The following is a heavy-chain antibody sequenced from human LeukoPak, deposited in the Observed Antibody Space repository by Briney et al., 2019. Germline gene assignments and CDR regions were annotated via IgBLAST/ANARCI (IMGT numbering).Heavy chain of an antibody. CDR2: IYSSGSA. CDR1: GGSISSYY. J-gene: IGHJ4*02. Sequence: SETLSLTCSVSGGSISSYYWDCIRQSPGKGLEWIGHIYSSGSASYNPSLKSRVTISVDTSKNQFSLKLSSVTAADTAVYYCARLGYCGSAWCLADYWGQGTLVTVSS. V-gene: IGHV4-59*08. CDR3: ARLGYCGSAWCLADY. D-gene: IGHD2-2*01.